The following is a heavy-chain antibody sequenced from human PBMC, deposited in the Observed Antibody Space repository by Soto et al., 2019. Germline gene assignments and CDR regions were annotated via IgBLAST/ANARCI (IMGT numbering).Heavy chain of an antibody. Sequence: QVQLVQSGAEVKKPGSSVKVSCKASGGTFSSYAISWVRQAPGQGLEWMGGIIPIFGTANYAQKFQGRVTITADESTRIAYMELSSLRTEDTAVYYCARGFTTDDSSGYFGDAFDIWGQGTMVTVSS. V-gene: IGHV1-69*12. CDR3: ARGFTTDDSSGYFGDAFDI. D-gene: IGHD3-22*01. J-gene: IGHJ3*02. CDR2: IIPIFGTA. CDR1: GGTFSSYA.